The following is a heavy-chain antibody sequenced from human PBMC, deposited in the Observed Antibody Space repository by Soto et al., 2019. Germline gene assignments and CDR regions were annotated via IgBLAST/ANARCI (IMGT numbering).Heavy chain of an antibody. Sequence: QVQLKESGPGLVKPSETLPLTCSGSGASITKSFWSWIRQSPQQELEWIAYIHYSGATAYHPSLKRRATTSVDASRAQFSLKLRSGTAADTAVYYCARSDMVDGRGYANYWGQGTLVTVS. D-gene: IGHD3-10*01. CDR1: GASITKSF. J-gene: IGHJ4*02. CDR3: ARSDMVDGRGYANY. V-gene: IGHV4-59*01. CDR2: IHYSGAT.